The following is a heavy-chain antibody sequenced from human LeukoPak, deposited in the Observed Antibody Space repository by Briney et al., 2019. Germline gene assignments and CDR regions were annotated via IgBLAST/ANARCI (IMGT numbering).Heavy chain of an antibody. J-gene: IGHJ3*02. CDR1: GFTFSSYS. Sequence: GGSLRLSCAASGFTFSSYSMNWVRQAPGKGLEWASYISSSSSTIYYADSVKGRFTISRDNAKNSLYLQMNSLRAEDAAVYYCARDHLELWFGDDAFDIWGQGTMVTVSS. D-gene: IGHD3-10*01. V-gene: IGHV3-48*04. CDR2: ISSSSSTI. CDR3: ARDHLELWFGDDAFDI.